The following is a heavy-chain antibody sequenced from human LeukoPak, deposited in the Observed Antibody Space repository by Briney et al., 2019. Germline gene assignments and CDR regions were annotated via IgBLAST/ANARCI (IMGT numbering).Heavy chain of an antibody. CDR2: ISSSGSTI. Sequence: GGSLRLSCTASGFTFSTYSMNWVRQAPGKGLEWVSYISSSGSTIYYADSVKGRFTISRDNAKNSLYLQMNSLRAEDTAVYYCARGCGGDCYSSNAFDIWGQGTMVTVSS. D-gene: IGHD2-21*02. CDR3: ARGCGGDCYSSNAFDI. CDR1: GFTFSTYS. V-gene: IGHV3-48*04. J-gene: IGHJ3*02.